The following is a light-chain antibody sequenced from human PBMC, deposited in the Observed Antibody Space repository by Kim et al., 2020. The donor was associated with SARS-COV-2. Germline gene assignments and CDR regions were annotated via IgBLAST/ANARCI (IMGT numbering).Light chain of an antibody. CDR3: QQYNGYSWT. CDR2: DAS. Sequence: ASVGDRVTITCRASQTISTWLAWYQQKPGKAPKLLIHDASILQGGVPSRFSGSGSGTQFSLTISSLQPDDSATYYCQQYNGYSWTFGQGTKVDIK. J-gene: IGKJ1*01. CDR1: QTISTW. V-gene: IGKV1-5*01.